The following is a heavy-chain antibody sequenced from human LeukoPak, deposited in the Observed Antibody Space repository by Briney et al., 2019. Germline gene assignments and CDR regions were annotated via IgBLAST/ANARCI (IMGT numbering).Heavy chain of an antibody. V-gene: IGHV3-30*18. J-gene: IGHJ4*02. CDR3: AKDSGAGRALPETFDY. D-gene: IGHD2-2*01. CDR1: GFTFSSYG. CDR2: ISYDGSNK. Sequence: PGRSLRLSCAASGFTFSSYGMHWVRQAPGKGLEWVAVISYDGSNKYYADSVKGRFTISRDNSKNTLYLQMNSLRAEDTAVYYCAKDSGAGRALPETFDYWGQGTLVTVSS.